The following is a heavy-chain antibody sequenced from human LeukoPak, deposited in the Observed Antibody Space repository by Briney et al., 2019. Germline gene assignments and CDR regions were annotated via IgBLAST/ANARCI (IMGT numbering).Heavy chain of an antibody. D-gene: IGHD6-6*01. Sequence: PSETLSLTCTVSGGSISSTSYYWGWIRQPPGKGLEWIGSIYYSGRTYYNPSLKSRVTISVDTSKDQFSLKLNSVPAADTAVYYCANRGSSISLRWGQGTLVTVSS. V-gene: IGHV4-39*07. CDR3: ANRGSSISLR. J-gene: IGHJ4*02. CDR1: GGSISSTSYY. CDR2: IYYSGRT.